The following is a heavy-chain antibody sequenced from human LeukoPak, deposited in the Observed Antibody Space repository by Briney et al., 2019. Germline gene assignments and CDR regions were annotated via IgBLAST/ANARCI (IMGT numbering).Heavy chain of an antibody. CDR3: AKEYCSGGSCRIYYYGMDV. J-gene: IGHJ6*02. D-gene: IGHD2-15*01. Sequence: PGGSLRLSCAASGFTFSSYAMSWVRQAPGKGLEWVSAISGSGGSTYYADSVKGRFTISRDNSKNTLYLQMNSLRAEDMAVYYCAKEYCSGGSCRIYYYGMDVWGQGTTVTVSS. V-gene: IGHV3-23*01. CDR2: ISGSGGST. CDR1: GFTFSSYA.